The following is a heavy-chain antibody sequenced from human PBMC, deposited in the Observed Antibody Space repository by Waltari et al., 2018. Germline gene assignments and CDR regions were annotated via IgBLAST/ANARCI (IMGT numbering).Heavy chain of an antibody. CDR3: AKDAFGNTYLDH. CDR2: IHFDGGQT. Sequence: QVQLVEFGGGVVQPGMSLRLACAASGFTFGSYGIHWVRQAPGKGLEWVALIHFDGGQTYYGDSVRGRFTISTDSSKNTLYLDMNSLKLDDTAIYYCAKDAFGNTYLDHWGQGTLVTVAS. CDR1: GFTFGSYG. J-gene: IGHJ4*02. V-gene: IGHV3-30*02. D-gene: IGHD3-10*01.